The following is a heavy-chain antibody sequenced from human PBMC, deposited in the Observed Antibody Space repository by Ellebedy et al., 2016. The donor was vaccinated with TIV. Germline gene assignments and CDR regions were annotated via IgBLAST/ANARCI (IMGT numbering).Heavy chain of an antibody. D-gene: IGHD3-9*01. CDR1: GGSISSSSYF. V-gene: IGHV4-39*01. CDR3: ARPNYDILTGSNTWFDP. J-gene: IGHJ5*02. Sequence: SETLSLTCTVSGGSISSSSYFWGWIRQPPGKGLEWIGSSYHSGSTYYNPSLKSRVTISVDTSKNQFSLQLNSVTAADPAVYYCARPNYDILTGSNTWFDPWGRGTLVTVSS. CDR2: SYHSGST.